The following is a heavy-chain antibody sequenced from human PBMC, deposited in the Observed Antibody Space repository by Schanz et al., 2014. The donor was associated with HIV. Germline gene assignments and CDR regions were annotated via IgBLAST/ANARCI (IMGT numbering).Heavy chain of an antibody. CDR1: GSFGGTW. CDR3: ARAKWPPRSRHFDF. J-gene: IGHJ4*02. V-gene: IGHV4-34*02. Sequence: QVQLQQWGAGLLKPSETLSLTCAVYGSFGGTWWNWLRQPPGKGLEWIGDINHNGDPRYNASLKRRVTISLDSPKGQFPLKLDSVTAADTAVYYCARAKWPPRSRHFDFWGQGNLVTVSS. D-gene: IGHD6-13*01. CDR2: INHNGDP.